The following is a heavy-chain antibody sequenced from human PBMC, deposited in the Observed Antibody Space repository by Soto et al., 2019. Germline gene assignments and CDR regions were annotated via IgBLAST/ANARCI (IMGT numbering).Heavy chain of an antibody. J-gene: IGHJ6*02. CDR3: ARSGAATPTYYYGMDV. D-gene: IGHD2-15*01. V-gene: IGHV3-33*01. Sequence: QVQLVESGGGVVQPGRSLRLSCAASGFTFSSYGMHWVRQAPGKGLEWVAVIWYDGSNKYYADSVKGRFTISRDNSKNTLYLQMNSLRAEDTAVYYCARSGAATPTYYYGMDVWGQGTTVTVSS. CDR1: GFTFSSYG. CDR2: IWYDGSNK.